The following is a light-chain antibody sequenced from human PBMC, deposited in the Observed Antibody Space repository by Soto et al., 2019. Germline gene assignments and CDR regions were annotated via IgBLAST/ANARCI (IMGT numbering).Light chain of an antibody. CDR3: AAWDDSLSSWV. Sequence: QSVLTQPPSASGTPGQRVTISCFGSNSNIGRNTVNWYQQLPGTAPKLLMYNNNQRPSGVPDRFSGSRSDTSASLAISGLQSDDEVDYYCAAWDDSLSSWVFGGGTQLTVL. V-gene: IGLV1-44*01. CDR1: NSNIGRNT. CDR2: NNN. J-gene: IGLJ3*02.